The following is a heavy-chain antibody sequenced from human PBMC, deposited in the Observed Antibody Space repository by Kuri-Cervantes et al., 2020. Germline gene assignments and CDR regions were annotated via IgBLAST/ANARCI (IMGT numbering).Heavy chain of an antibody. CDR1: GFTFSNYY. D-gene: IGHD4-23*01. CDR3: AREDYGGNYYYGMDV. V-gene: IGHV3-48*01. Sequence: GGSLRLSCAASGFTFSNYYMNWVRQAPGKGLEWVSSISGSSSTIHYADSVKGRFTISRDNSKNTLYQQMNSLRAEDTAVYYCAREDYGGNYYYGMDVWGQGTTVTVSS. CDR2: ISGSSSTI. J-gene: IGHJ6*02.